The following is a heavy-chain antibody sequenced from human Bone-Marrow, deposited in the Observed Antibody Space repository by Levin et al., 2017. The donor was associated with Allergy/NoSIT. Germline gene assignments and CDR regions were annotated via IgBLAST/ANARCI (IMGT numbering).Heavy chain of an antibody. D-gene: IGHD3-22*01. J-gene: IGHJ6*02. Sequence: SGESLKISCATSGFTFTTYAIHWVRQAPGKGLEWVAVIWYDGSNEYYADSLRGRFTISRDNSKNTLYLQMNSLRAEDTAVYYCARDSVQVVEPAPDDNNQPSLLMDVWVQGTTVIVSS. CDR1: GFTFTTYA. V-gene: IGHV3-33*01. CDR2: IWYDGSNE. CDR3: ARDSVQVVEPAPDDNNQPSLLMDV.